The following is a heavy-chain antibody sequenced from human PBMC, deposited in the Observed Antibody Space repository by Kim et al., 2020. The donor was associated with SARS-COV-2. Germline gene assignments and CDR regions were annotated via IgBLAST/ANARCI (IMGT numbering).Heavy chain of an antibody. V-gene: IGHV4-4*07. J-gene: IGHJ4*02. Sequence: PSLESRGTMSGDTSKTQFSLELTSVTAADTAVYYCARGLTAAGANNFDYWGQGTLVTVSS. CDR3: ARGLTAAGANNFDY. D-gene: IGHD6-13*01.